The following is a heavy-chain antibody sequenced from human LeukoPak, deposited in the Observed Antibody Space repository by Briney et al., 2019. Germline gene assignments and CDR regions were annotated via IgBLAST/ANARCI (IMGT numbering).Heavy chain of an antibody. CDR3: VRGTMNAIDQLDY. V-gene: IGHV3-74*01. CDR2: IRYDGSSA. D-gene: IGHD1-1*01. Sequence: GGSLRLSCVVSGFTLSSYWMHWVRQAPGEGLGWASRIRYDGSSAAYADSVKGRLTISRDNAKNTLYLQMNSLSAEDTAVYYCVRGTMNAIDQLDYWGQGTLVTVSS. CDR1: GFTLSSYW. J-gene: IGHJ4*02.